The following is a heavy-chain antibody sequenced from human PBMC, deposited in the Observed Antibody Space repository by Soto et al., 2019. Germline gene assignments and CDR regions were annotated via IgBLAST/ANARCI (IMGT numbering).Heavy chain of an antibody. J-gene: IGHJ4*02. CDR3: ARDARDSYGQRNFDY. CDR1: GGTFSSYA. V-gene: IGHV1-69*13. D-gene: IGHD5-18*01. Sequence: VKVSCKASGGTFSSYAISWVRQAPGQGLEWMGGIIPIFGTANYAQKFQGRVTITADKSTSTAYMELSSLRSEDTAVYYCARDARDSYGQRNFDYWGQGTLVTVSS. CDR2: IIPIFGTA.